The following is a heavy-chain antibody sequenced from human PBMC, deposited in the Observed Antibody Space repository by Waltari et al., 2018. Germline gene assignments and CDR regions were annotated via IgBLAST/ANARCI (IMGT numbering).Heavy chain of an antibody. CDR2: INPSGGST. D-gene: IGHD3-22*01. J-gene: IGHJ4*02. CDR3: ASSGVVVITF. V-gene: IGHV1-46*01. CDR1: GYTFTCYY. Sequence: QVQLVQSGAEVKKPGASVKVSCKASGYTFTCYYMHWVRQAPGQGLEWMGIINPSGGSTSYAQKFQGRVTMTRDTSTSTVYMELSSLRSEDTAVYYCASSGVVVITFWGQGTLVTVSS.